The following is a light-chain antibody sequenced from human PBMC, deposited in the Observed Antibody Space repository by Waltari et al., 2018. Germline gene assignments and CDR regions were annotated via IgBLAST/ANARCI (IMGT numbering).Light chain of an antibody. CDR3: QQRANWPIT. CDR1: QNVNSY. V-gene: IGKV3-11*01. Sequence: ELVLTQSPATLSLSPGARATLSCRASQNVNSYLIWYQQKPGQAPRLLIYDAFNRATGIPARFSGSGSGTDFTLTISSLEPEDFADYYCQQRANWPITFGQGTRLEIK. CDR2: DAF. J-gene: IGKJ5*01.